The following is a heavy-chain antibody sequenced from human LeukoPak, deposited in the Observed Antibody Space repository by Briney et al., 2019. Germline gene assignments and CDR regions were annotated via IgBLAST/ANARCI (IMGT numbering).Heavy chain of an antibody. CDR2: ISWSSGSI. CDR3: AKTRGDNWNDESPLDY. D-gene: IGHD1-1*01. J-gene: IGHJ4*02. V-gene: IGHV3-9*01. CDR1: GFTFDDYA. Sequence: GRSLRLSCAASGFTFDDYAMHWVRHARGGGVECVSGISWSSGSIGYADSVKGRFTISRDNAKNSLYLQMNSLRAEDTALYYCAKTRGDNWNDESPLDYWGQGTLVTVSS.